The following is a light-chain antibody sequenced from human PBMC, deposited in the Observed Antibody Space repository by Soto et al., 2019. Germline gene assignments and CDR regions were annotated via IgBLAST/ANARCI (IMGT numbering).Light chain of an antibody. V-gene: IGKV1-9*01. CDR2: AAS. Sequence: DIQLTQSPSFLSASVGDRVTITCRASQSISSHVAWYRQKSGKAPMLLIYAASTLQSGVPSRLSGSGSGTEFTLTISSLHPEDFATYYCQHLDSFPLAFGGGTTVEI. CDR1: QSISSH. J-gene: IGKJ4*01. CDR3: QHLDSFPLA.